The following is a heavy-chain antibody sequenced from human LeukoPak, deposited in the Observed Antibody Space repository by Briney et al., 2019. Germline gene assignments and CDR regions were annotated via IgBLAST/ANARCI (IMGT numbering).Heavy chain of an antibody. J-gene: IGHJ4*02. Sequence: SETLSLTCTVSGGSISSGGYYWSWIRQHPGKGLEWIGYIYYSGSTYYNPSLKSRVTISVDTPKNQFSLKLSSVTAADTAVYYCARESYDFWSGYSAQFDYWGQETLVTVSS. D-gene: IGHD3-3*01. CDR2: IYYSGST. CDR3: ARESYDFWSGYSAQFDY. CDR1: GGSISSGGYY. V-gene: IGHV4-31*03.